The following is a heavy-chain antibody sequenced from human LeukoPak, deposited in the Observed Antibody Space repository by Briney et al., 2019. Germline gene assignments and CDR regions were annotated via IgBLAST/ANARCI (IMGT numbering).Heavy chain of an antibody. CDR1: GLTLSSYW. Sequence: GGSLRLSCAASGLTLSSYWMHWVRHAPGKGLVWVSRINSDGSRTRYADSVKGRFTISRDNAKNTLYLQMNSLRAEDTAVYYCAELTSMVEQYWGQGTLVTVSS. J-gene: IGHJ4*02. CDR3: AELTSMVEQY. D-gene: IGHD3-10*01. CDR2: INSDGSRT. V-gene: IGHV3-74*01.